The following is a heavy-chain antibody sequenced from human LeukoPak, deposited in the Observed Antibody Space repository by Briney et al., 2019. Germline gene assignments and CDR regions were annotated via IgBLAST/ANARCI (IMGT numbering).Heavy chain of an antibody. V-gene: IGHV1-2*02. Sequence: GASVKVSCKTSRYAFSDYHIHWVRQAPGRGLEWMGWINPNSDYTNYAQKFQGSVTMTRDTSISTAHMELSGLTSDDTAVYYCARGKTDCSGVTCHYYFDYWGQGTLVTVSS. J-gene: IGHJ4*02. D-gene: IGHD2-15*01. CDR3: ARGKTDCSGVTCHYYFDY. CDR2: INPNSDYT. CDR1: RYAFSDYH.